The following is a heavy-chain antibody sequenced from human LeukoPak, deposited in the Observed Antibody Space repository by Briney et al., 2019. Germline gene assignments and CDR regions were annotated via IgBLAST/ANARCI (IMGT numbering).Heavy chain of an antibody. CDR1: GFTFSSYS. D-gene: IGHD3-22*01. Sequence: GGSLRLSCAGSGFTFSSYSMNWVRQAPGKGLEWVSYISSSSSTIHYADSVKGRFTISRDNAKNSLYLQMNSLRAEDTAVYYCANMYYYDSTQGDVWGQGTTVTVSS. V-gene: IGHV3-48*04. CDR2: ISSSSSTI. CDR3: ANMYYYDSTQGDV. J-gene: IGHJ6*02.